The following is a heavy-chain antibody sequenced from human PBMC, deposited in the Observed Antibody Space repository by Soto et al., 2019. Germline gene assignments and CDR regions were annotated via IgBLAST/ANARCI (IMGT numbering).Heavy chain of an antibody. CDR3: ATVLPLGY. CDR1: GFTFSSYG. Sequence: SGFTFSSYGMHWARQGPGKGLEWVAVIWYDGSSKGYADSVKGRFTISKDNSKNTLYLQMNSLRAEDTAVYYCATVLPLGYWGQGTLVTVSS. V-gene: IGHV3-33*01. CDR2: IWYDGSSK. J-gene: IGHJ4*02. D-gene: IGHD6-6*01.